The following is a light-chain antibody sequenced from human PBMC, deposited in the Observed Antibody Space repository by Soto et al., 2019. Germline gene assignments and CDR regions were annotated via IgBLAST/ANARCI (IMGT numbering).Light chain of an antibody. Sequence: EIVLTQSPGTLSLSPGERVTLSCRASQSVSSSNLAWYQQKPGQPPRLLIYDASTRATGIPDRFSGSGSGTDFTLTISRLEPEDFVVFYCYQYGSTPPTFGQGTKVDIK. J-gene: IGKJ1*01. CDR3: YQYGSTPPT. V-gene: IGKV3-20*01. CDR2: DAS. CDR1: QSVSSSN.